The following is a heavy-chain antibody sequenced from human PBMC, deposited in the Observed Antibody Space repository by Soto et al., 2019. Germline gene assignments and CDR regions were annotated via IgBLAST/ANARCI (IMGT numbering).Heavy chain of an antibody. Sequence: QVQLVESGGGLVKPGGSLRLSCAASGFTFSDYYMSWIRQAPGKGLEWVSYISSSGSTIYYADSVKGRFTISRDNAKNSLYLQMNSLRAEDTAVYYCARDRRSAWAIVVVPAAIDYYYYYGMDVWGQGTTVTVSS. CDR2: ISSSGSTI. D-gene: IGHD2-2*01. CDR1: GFTFSDYY. V-gene: IGHV3-11*01. CDR3: ARDRRSAWAIVVVPAAIDYYYYYGMDV. J-gene: IGHJ6*02.